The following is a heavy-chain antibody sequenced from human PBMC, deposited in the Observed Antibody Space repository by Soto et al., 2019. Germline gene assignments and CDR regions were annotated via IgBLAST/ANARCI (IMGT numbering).Heavy chain of an antibody. D-gene: IGHD6-13*01. Sequence: SETLSLTCAVYGGSFSGYYWSWIRQPPGKGLEWIGEINHSGSTNYNPSLKSRVTISVDTSKNQFSLKLSSVTAADTAVYYCARGYSSSSYNWFDPWGQGTLVTVSS. V-gene: IGHV4-34*01. J-gene: IGHJ5*02. CDR3: ARGYSSSSYNWFDP. CDR1: GGSFSGYY. CDR2: INHSGST.